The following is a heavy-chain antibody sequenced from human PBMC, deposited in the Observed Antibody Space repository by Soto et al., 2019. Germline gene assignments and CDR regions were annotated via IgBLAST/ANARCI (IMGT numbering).Heavy chain of an antibody. CDR3: AQALYIPNRGYFDY. J-gene: IGHJ4*02. D-gene: IGHD2-21*01. V-gene: IGHV3-23*01. Sequence: EVQLLDSGGGLVQPGGSLRLSCAASGFSFSSGDAMSWVRQAPGKGLEWVSTIDGSGSGTFYADSEKGRFTISRDNSNNTLCLQMNSLGAADTSILFSAQALYIPNRGYFDYWGQGTLVTVSS. CDR2: IDGSGSGT. CDR1: GFSFSSGDA.